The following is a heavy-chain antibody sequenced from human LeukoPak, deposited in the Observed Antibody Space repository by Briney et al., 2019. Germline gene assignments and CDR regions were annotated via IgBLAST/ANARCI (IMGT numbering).Heavy chain of an antibody. D-gene: IGHD2-2*01. V-gene: IGHV3-21*01. Sequence: GSPRLSCAASGFTFSSYSMNWVRQAPGKGLEWVSSISSSSSYIYYVDSVKGRFTISRDNAKNSLYLQMNSLRAEDTAVYYCARDGRYCSSTSCSIRFWGQGTLVTVSS. CDR1: GFTFSSYS. J-gene: IGHJ4*02. CDR2: ISSSSSYI. CDR3: ARDGRYCSSTSCSIRF.